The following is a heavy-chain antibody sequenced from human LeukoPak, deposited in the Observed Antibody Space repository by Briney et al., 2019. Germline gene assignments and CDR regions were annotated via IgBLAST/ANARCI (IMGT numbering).Heavy chain of an antibody. V-gene: IGHV5-10-1*01. D-gene: IGHD4-17*01. Sequence: GESLRISCKGSGYSFTSYWISWGRQMPGKGVEWMGRIDPSDSYTNYSPSFQGHVTISADKSISTAYLQWSSLKASDTAMYYCATSAYGDGVYWGQGTLVTVSS. J-gene: IGHJ4*02. CDR3: ATSAYGDGVY. CDR1: GYSFTSYW. CDR2: IDPSDSYT.